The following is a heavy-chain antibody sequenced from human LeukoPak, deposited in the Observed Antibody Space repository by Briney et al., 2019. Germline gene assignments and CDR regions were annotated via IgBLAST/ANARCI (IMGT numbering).Heavy chain of an antibody. V-gene: IGHV3-23*01. Sequence: PGGSLRLSCAASGFTFSNYAMSWVRQAPGKGLEWVSVISGSGATTYYADSVKGRFTISRDNSKNTLYLQVDSLRAEDTAVYYCAKGLWGAYYYGMDVWGQGTTVTVS. CDR1: GFTFSNYA. CDR3: AKGLWGAYYYGMDV. CDR2: ISGSGATT. J-gene: IGHJ6*02. D-gene: IGHD3-16*01.